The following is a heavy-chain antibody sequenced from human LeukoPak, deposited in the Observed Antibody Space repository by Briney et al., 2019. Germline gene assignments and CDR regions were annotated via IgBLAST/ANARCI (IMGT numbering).Heavy chain of an antibody. CDR3: ASPNSMAGTHYFHY. V-gene: IGHV3-74*01. D-gene: IGHD6-19*01. CDR1: GFTFSSYW. J-gene: IGHJ4*02. CDR2: INSDGSST. Sequence: GGSLRLSCAASGFTFSSYWMHWVRQAPGKGLVWVSRINSDGSSTSYADSVKGRFTISRDNSKSTLYLQMDSLRAEDTAVYYCASPNSMAGTHYFHYWGQGTLVTVSS.